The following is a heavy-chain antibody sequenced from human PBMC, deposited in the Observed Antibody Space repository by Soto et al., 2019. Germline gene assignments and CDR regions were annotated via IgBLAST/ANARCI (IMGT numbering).Heavy chain of an antibody. CDR2: INAGNGNT. CDR1: GYTFTSYA. J-gene: IGHJ4*02. V-gene: IGHV1-3*01. D-gene: IGHD4-4*01. Sequence: GASVKVSCKASGYTFTSYAMHWVRQAPGQRLEWMGWINAGNGNTKYSQKFQGRVTITRDTSASAAYMELSSLRSEDTAVYYCARDDGQYGAFDYWGQGTLVTVSS. CDR3: ARDDGQYGAFDY.